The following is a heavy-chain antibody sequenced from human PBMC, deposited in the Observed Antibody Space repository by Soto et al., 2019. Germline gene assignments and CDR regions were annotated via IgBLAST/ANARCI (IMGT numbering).Heavy chain of an antibody. J-gene: IGHJ5*02. D-gene: IGHD3-22*01. Sequence: GGSLRLSCAASGFTFSSYAMSWVRQAAGKGLEWVSAASGNGGYTYYADSVKGRFTISRDNSKNTLYLQMNRLGAEDTAVYYCAKDGTCYYDNSDSNFEAWGQGNPVTVSS. CDR1: GFTFSSYA. V-gene: IGHV3-23*01. CDR2: ASGNGGYT. CDR3: AKDGTCYYDNSDSNFEA.